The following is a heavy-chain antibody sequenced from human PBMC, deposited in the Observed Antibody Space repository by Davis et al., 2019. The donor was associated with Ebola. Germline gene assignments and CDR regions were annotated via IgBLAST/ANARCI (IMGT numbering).Heavy chain of an antibody. D-gene: IGHD7-27*01. CDR2: ISGDSLYT. Sequence: GESLKISCAASGFTFTDYYMGWIRQAPGKGLEWVSYISGDSLYTNYADSVKGRFTISRDNSKNTLYLQMNSLRAEDTAVYYCAKDPGDGYWGQGTLVTVSS. J-gene: IGHJ4*02. CDR1: GFTFTDYY. CDR3: AKDPGDGY. V-gene: IGHV3-11*06.